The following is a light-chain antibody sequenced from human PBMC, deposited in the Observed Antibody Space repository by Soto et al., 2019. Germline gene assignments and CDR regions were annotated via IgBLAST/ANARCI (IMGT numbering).Light chain of an antibody. J-gene: IGKJ4*01. CDR1: QSVGTN. V-gene: IGKV3-15*01. CDR3: QHCQPYGDSPPLT. Sequence: EIVMTQSLATLSVSPGERATLSCRASQSVGTNLVWYQHKPGQAPRPLIYGASIRATGIPARFSASGSGTEFTLTISRLEPEDFAVYYCQHCQPYGDSPPLTFGGGTKV. CDR2: GAS.